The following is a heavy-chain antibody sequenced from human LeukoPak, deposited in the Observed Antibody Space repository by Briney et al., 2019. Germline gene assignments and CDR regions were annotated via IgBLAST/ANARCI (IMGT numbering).Heavy chain of an antibody. D-gene: IGHD2-2*01. CDR3: ARVGLLDIVVVPAAIDPPYYYMDV. J-gene: IGHJ6*03. CDR2: INPTSGTT. CDR1: GYTFPSFY. V-gene: IGHV1-46*01. Sequence: ASVKVSCKASGYTFPSFYIHWVRQAPGQGLEWMGIINPTSGTTSYAQKFQGRVTMTRDTSTSTVYMELSSLRSEDTAVYYCARVGLLDIVVVPAAIDPPYYYMDVWGKGTTVTVSS.